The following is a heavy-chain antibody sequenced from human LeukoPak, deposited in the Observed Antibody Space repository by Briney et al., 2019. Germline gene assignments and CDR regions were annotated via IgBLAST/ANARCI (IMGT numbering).Heavy chain of an antibody. V-gene: IGHV4-61*08. CDR3: AGDYSSASYRFDY. CDR2: IYYSGST. Sequence: PSETLSLTCTVSGGSISSGDYYWSWIRQHPGKGLEWIGYIYYSGSTTYNPSLKSRLTISLDTSKNQFSLKLSSVTAADTAVYYCAGDYSSASYRFDYWGQGTLVGVSS. J-gene: IGHJ4*02. CDR1: GGSISSGDYY. D-gene: IGHD3-10*01.